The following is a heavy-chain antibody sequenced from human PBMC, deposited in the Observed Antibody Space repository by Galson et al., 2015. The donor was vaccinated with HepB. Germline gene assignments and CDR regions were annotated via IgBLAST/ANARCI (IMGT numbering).Heavy chain of an antibody. Sequence: QSGAEVKKPGESLKISCQGSGYSFTSYWIAWVRQMPGKGLEWMGIIFPGDSDTRYSPSLQGQVTISVDKSNSIAYLQWSTLKAADTAMYYCARLGAPYERNGYSKNWFDPWGQGTLVTVSS. CDR2: IFPGDSDT. CDR3: ARLGAPYERNGYSKNWFDP. V-gene: IGHV5-51*03. D-gene: IGHD5-18*01. CDR1: GYSFTSYW. J-gene: IGHJ5*02.